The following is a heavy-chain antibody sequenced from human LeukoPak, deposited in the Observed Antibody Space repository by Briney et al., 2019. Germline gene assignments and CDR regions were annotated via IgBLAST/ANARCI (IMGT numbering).Heavy chain of an antibody. V-gene: IGHV4-30-2*01. D-gene: IGHD4-17*01. CDR1: GGSISSGGYY. CDR3: ARRGMTVTTYGDYYYFDY. J-gene: IGHJ4*02. Sequence: SQTLSLTCTVSGGSISSGGYYWSWIRQPPGKGLEWIGEINHSGSTNYNPSLKSRVTISVDTSKNQFSLKLSSVTAADTAVYYCARRGMTVTTYGDYYYFDYWGQGTLVTVS. CDR2: INHSGST.